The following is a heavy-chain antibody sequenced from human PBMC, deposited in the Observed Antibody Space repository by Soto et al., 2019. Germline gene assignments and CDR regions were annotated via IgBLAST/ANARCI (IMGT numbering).Heavy chain of an antibody. J-gene: IGHJ4*02. V-gene: IGHV4-34*01. CDR2: INHTGST. CDR3: ARNLNHGWYVDY. D-gene: IGHD6-19*01. Sequence: QVQLQQWGAGLLKPSETLSLTCAVYGGSFSGYYWSWVRQSPGKRLEWIGEINHTGSTNYNPSLKSRVTISVDTSKNQFSLRLSSVTAADTAVYYCARNLNHGWYVDYWGQGTLVTVSS. CDR1: GGSFSGYY.